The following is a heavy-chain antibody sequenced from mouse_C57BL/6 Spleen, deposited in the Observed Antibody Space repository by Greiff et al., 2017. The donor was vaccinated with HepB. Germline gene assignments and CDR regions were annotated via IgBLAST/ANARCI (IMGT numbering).Heavy chain of an antibody. D-gene: IGHD2-14*01. CDR3: ARKEGTYYAMDY. V-gene: IGHV1-64*01. CDR2: IHPNSGST. J-gene: IGHJ4*01. Sequence: QVQLQQPGAELVKPGASVTLSCTASGYTFTSYWMHWVKQRPGQGLEWIGMIHPNSGSTNYNEKFKSKATLTVDKSSSTAYMQLSSLTSEDSAVYYSARKEGTYYAMDYWGEGTSVTVSS. CDR1: GYTFTSYW.